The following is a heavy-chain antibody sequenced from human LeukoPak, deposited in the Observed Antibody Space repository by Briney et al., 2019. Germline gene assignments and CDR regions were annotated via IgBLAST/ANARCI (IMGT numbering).Heavy chain of an antibody. D-gene: IGHD4-23*01. J-gene: IGHJ4*02. V-gene: IGHV3-74*01. CDR3: SRGAESSGGIDY. CDR1: GFTFSSYW. Sequence: GGSLRLSCAASGFTFSSYWWHWLRQAPGKGLVWVSRINSDGSRTSYADSVKGRFTIPRDHAKTTLYLQMTSLIPEDTAVYSCSRGAESSGGIDYWGQGARVTVSS. CDR2: INSDGSRT.